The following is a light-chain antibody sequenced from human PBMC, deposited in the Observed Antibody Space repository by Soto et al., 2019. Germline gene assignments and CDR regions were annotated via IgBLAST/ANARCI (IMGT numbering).Light chain of an antibody. Sequence: EIVLTQSPGTLSVSPGERVTLSCRASQTVSSSYLAWYQHKPGQAPRLLIYGASSRASGIPDRISGSGSGTDFTLTISRLEPEDFAVYYCQQYGTSPYTFGQGTTVEIK. CDR1: QTVSSSY. J-gene: IGKJ2*01. CDR3: QQYGTSPYT. V-gene: IGKV3-20*01. CDR2: GAS.